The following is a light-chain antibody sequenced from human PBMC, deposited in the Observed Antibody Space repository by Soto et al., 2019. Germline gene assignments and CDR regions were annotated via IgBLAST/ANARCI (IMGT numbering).Light chain of an antibody. Sequence: DFPLTQSPSSLSASVGDRVTITCRASQSIGTYLNWYQQRPGEAPDLLIYGAPNLLRGDPSRVRGSRSGTDFTLTISSLQPEDFATYFCQQRYTTPLTFGGGSKVEIK. CDR3: QQRYTTPLT. J-gene: IGKJ4*01. V-gene: IGKV1-39*01. CDR2: GAP. CDR1: QSIGTY.